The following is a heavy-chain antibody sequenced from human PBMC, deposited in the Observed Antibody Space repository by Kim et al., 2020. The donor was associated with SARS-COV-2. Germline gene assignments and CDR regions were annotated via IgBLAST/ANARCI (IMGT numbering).Heavy chain of an antibody. V-gene: IGHV3-30*04. CDR3: VIDPSRAVVAATLLTYYYYCMDV. CDR2: ISYDGSNK. Sequence: GGSLRLSCAASGFTFSSYAMHWVRQAPGKGLEWVAVISYDGSNKYYADSVKGRFTISRDNSKNTLYLQMNSLRAEETAVYYCVIDPSRAVVAATLLTYYYYCMDVWGQGSTVTVSS. D-gene: IGHD2-15*01. J-gene: IGHJ6*02. CDR1: GFTFSSYA.